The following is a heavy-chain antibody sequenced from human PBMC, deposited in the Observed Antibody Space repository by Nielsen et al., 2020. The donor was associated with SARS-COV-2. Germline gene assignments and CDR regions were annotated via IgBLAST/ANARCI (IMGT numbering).Heavy chain of an antibody. J-gene: IGHJ3*02. Sequence: GESLKISCAASGFTFSDYYMSWIRQAPGEGLEWVSYISSSSSYTNYADSAKGRFTISRDNAKNSLYLQMNSLRAEDTAVYYCAKHTDYGDDAFDIWGQGTMVTVSS. D-gene: IGHD4-17*01. CDR3: AKHTDYGDDAFDI. CDR1: GFTFSDYY. CDR2: ISSSSSYT. V-gene: IGHV3-11*03.